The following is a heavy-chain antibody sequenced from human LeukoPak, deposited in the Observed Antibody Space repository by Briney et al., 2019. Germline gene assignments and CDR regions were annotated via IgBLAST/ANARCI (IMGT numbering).Heavy chain of an antibody. J-gene: IGHJ4*02. CDR3: ATKQWLAPPPDS. Sequence: PGGSLRLSCAASGFTFSKYWMLWVRRAPGKRLESVSRINTDGTVTTYADSVKGRFTVSRDNADNTMFLQMNSVRDEDTAVYYCATKQWLAPPPDSWGQGTPVTVSS. D-gene: IGHD6-19*01. V-gene: IGHV3-74*01. CDR2: INTDGTVT. CDR1: GFTFSKYW.